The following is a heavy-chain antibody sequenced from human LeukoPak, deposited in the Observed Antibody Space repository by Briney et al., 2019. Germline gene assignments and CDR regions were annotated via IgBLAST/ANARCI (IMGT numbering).Heavy chain of an antibody. Sequence: GGSVKVSCKASGYTFTSYGISWVRQPPGQGLEWMGWISAYNGNTNYAQKLQGRVTMTTDTSTSTAYMELRSLRSDDTAVYYCARDLNVAYSSGWTDYWGQGTLVTVSS. V-gene: IGHV1-18*04. CDR2: ISAYNGNT. CDR3: ARDLNVAYSSGWTDY. J-gene: IGHJ4*02. D-gene: IGHD6-19*01. CDR1: GYTFTSYG.